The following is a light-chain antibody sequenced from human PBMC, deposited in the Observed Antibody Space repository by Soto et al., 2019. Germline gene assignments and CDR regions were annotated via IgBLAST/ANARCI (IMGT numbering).Light chain of an antibody. CDR3: QQYNNWPPWT. V-gene: IGKV3-15*01. J-gene: IGKJ1*01. CDR2: GAS. CDR1: QSVSVD. Sequence: IVMTQSPATLSVSPGERVTLSCRASQSVSVDLAWYQQRPGQAPRLLIYGASTRATGIPVRFSGSGSGTEFSLTISSLQSEEFAFYYCQQYNNWPPWTFGQGTKVDSK.